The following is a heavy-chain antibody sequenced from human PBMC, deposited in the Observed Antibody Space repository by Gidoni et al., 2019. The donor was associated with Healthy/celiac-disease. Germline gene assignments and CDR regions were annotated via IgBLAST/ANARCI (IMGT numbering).Heavy chain of an antibody. D-gene: IGHD3-10*01. CDR3: ARNYGSGSYYFLSGFDP. V-gene: IGHV3-33*01. CDR2: IWYDGSNK. CDR1: GFTFSRYG. J-gene: IGHJ5*02. Sequence: QVQLVESGGGVVQPGRSLRLSCAASGFTFSRYGMHWVRQAPGKGLEWVAVIWYDGSNKYYADSVKCRFTISRDNSKNTLYLQMNSLRAEDTAVYYCARNYGSGSYYFLSGFDPWGQGTLVTVSS.